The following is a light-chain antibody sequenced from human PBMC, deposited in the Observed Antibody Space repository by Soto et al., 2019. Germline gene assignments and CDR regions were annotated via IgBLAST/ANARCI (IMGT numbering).Light chain of an antibody. J-gene: IGLJ1*01. V-gene: IGLV1-51*01. CDR1: SSNIGNDY. Sequence: QSVLTQPPSVSAAPGQKVTISCSGSSSNIGNDYVSWYQQLPGTAPKLLIYDNNNRPSGIPDRFSGSKSGTSATLGISGLQTGDEADYYCGTWDSSLNDSVFGTGTKVTVL. CDR3: GTWDSSLNDSV. CDR2: DNN.